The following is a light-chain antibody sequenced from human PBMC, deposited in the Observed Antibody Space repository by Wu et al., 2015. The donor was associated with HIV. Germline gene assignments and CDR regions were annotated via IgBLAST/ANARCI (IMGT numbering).Light chain of an antibody. CDR1: QSVSSSY. V-gene: IGKV3-20*01. CDR2: GAS. J-gene: IGKJ3*01. Sequence: EIVLTQSPGTLSLSPGERATLSCRASQSVSSSYLAWYQQKPGQAPRLLIYGASSRATGIPDRFSGSGSGTDFILTVSGLEPEDFAVYYCQHYGGSPLFTFGPGTKVDLK. CDR3: QHYGGSPLFT.